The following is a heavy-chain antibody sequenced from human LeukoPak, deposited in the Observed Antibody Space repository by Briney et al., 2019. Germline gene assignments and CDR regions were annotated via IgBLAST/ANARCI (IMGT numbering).Heavy chain of an antibody. CDR2: IYTGGTT. V-gene: IGHV3-66*01. CDR3: ARRSDWQYAMDV. CDR1: AFTVSTNH. J-gene: IGHJ6*02. D-gene: IGHD3/OR15-3a*01. Sequence: GGSLRLSCAPSAFTVSTNHMSWHPQAPGKGLEWVSVIYTGGTTYYADSVKGRFTISRHNSKNTLYVQMNSLRAEDTAVYYCARRSDWQYAMDVWGQGTRVTVSS.